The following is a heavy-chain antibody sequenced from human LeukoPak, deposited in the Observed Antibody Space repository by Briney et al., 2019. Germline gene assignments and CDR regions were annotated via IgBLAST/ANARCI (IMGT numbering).Heavy chain of an antibody. CDR1: RGTFSTYA. CDR2: LIPIFGTA. CDR3: ARDTRHRYCSSTICYRGWLDP. D-gene: IGHD2-2*01. V-gene: IGHV1-69*13. Sequence: SVKVSCKASRGTFSTYAISWVRQAPGQGLEWMGGLIPIFGTANYAQKFQGRVTITADESTSTAYMELSSLRSEGTAVYYCARDTRHRYCSSTICYRGWLDPWGQGTLVTV. J-gene: IGHJ5*02.